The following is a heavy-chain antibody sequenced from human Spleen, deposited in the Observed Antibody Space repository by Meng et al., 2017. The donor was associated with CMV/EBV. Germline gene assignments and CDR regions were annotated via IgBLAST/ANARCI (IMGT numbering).Heavy chain of an antibody. CDR2: IYYSGRT. Sequence: QVQLQESGPRLVKPSQTLSLTCPVSGGSISSGDYYWSWIRQPPGKGLEWIGYIYYSGRTYYNPSIKSRVNISVDTSKNQFSLKLSSVTAADTAVYYCARPRAGQTGWFDPWGQGTLVTVSS. CDR3: ARPRAGQTGWFDP. CDR1: GGSISSGDYY. D-gene: IGHD3-10*01. V-gene: IGHV4-30-4*08. J-gene: IGHJ5*02.